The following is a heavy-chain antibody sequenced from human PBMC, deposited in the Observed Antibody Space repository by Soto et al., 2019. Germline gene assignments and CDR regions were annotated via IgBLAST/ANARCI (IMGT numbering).Heavy chain of an antibody. D-gene: IGHD3-10*01. Sequence: SETLSLTCSGSSNSYHRTWIRQSPGRGLEWIGEVSSTGSTRYNPSLKSRVTISVDSSKTQFTLKLTSVTAADTAVYYCARVAAFWSNYEYYYSGMDVWGQGTTVTVSS. J-gene: IGHJ6*02. CDR3: ARVAAFWSNYEYYYSGMDV. CDR1: GSSNSYH. V-gene: IGHV4-4*08. CDR2: VSSTGST.